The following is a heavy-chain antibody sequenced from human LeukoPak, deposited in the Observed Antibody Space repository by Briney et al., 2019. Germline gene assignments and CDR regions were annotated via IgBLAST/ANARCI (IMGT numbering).Heavy chain of an antibody. V-gene: IGHV3-23*01. CDR2: ISGSGGST. Sequence: GGSLRLSCAASGFTFSSYAMSWVRQAPGKGLEWVSAISGSGGSTYYANSVKGRFTISRDNSKNTLYLQMDSLRAEDAAVYYCAKVVDGAIGYWGQGTLVTVSS. CDR1: GFTFSSYA. D-gene: IGHD1-26*01. CDR3: AKVVDGAIGY. J-gene: IGHJ4*02.